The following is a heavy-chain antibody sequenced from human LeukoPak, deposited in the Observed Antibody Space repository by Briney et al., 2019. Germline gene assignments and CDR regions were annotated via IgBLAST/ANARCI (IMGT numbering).Heavy chain of an antibody. V-gene: IGHV1-18*01. CDR3: ARYTRGLRLGELSLCDY. CDR1: GYTFTSYG. CDR2: ISAYNGNT. Sequence: ASVKVSCKASGYTFTSYGISWVRQAPGQGLEWMGWISAYNGNTNYAQKLQGRVTMTTDTSTSTAYMELRSLRSDDTAVYYCARYTRGLRLGELSLCDYWGQGTLVTVSS. D-gene: IGHD3-16*02. J-gene: IGHJ4*02.